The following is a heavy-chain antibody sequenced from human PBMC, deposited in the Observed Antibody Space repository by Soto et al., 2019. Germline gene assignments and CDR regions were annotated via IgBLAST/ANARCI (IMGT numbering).Heavy chain of an antibody. V-gene: IGHV3-74*01. J-gene: IGHJ4*02. CDR1: GFTFSRYW. CDR3: IRDLRSGDF. CDR2: IAGEGFST. Sequence: VQLVESGGGLVQPGGSLRLSFAASGFTFSRYWMHLVRQAPGKGLVWVSRIAGEGFSTNYADSVKGRFTASRDNAKNTVYLEMSSLRAEDTAVYYCIRDLRSGDFWGQGTLVTVSS. D-gene: IGHD6-19*01.